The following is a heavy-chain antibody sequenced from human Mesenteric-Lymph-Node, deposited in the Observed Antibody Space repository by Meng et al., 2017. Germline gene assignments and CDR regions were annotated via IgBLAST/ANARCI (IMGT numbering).Heavy chain of an antibody. J-gene: IGHJ4*02. CDR3: ARGRHYYDSSGKLDY. Sequence: GGSLRLSCAASGFTFSSYAMHWVRRAPGKGLEWVAVISYDGSNKYYADSVKGRFTISRDNSKNTLYLQMNSLRAEDTAVYYCARGRHYYDSSGKLDYWGQGTLVTVSS. D-gene: IGHD3-22*01. CDR1: GFTFSSYA. V-gene: IGHV3-30*01. CDR2: ISYDGSNK.